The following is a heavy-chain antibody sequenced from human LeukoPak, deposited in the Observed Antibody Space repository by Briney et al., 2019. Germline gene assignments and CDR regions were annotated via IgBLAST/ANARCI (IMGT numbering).Heavy chain of an antibody. V-gene: IGHV3-23*01. D-gene: IGHD6-13*01. Sequence: AGGSLRLSCAASGFTFSSYAMSWVRQAPGKGLEWVSAISGSGGSTYYADSVKGRFTISRDNSKNTLYLQMNSLRAEDTAVYYCAKDPRYSSSWYFDYWGQGTLVTVSS. CDR3: AKDPRYSSSWYFDY. J-gene: IGHJ4*02. CDR1: GFTFSSYA. CDR2: ISGSGGST.